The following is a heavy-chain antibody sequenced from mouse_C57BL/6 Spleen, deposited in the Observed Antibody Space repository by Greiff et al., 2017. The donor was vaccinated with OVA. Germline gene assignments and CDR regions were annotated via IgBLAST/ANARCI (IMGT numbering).Heavy chain of an antibody. J-gene: IGHJ1*03. V-gene: IGHV5-16*01. CDR3: AREGGYDGGYFDV. D-gene: IGHD2-2*01. CDR2: INYDGSST. CDR1: GFTFSDYY. Sequence: EVMLVESEGGLVQPGSSMKLSCTASGFTFSDYYMAWVRQVPEKGLEWVANINYDGSSTYYLDSLKSRFIISRDNARNILYLQMSSLKSEDTATYYCAREGGYDGGYFDVWGTETTVTVSS.